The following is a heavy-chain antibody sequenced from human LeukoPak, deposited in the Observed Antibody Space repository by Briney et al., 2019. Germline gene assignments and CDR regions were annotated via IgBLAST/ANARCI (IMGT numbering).Heavy chain of an antibody. Sequence: GASVKVSCKASGYTFTSYGISWVRQAPGQGLEWMGWISAYNGNTNYAQKLQGRVTMTEDTSTDTAYMELSSLRSEDTAVYYCARALGGAVDYWGQGTLVTVSS. V-gene: IGHV1-18*01. D-gene: IGHD3-16*01. CDR2: ISAYNGNT. J-gene: IGHJ4*02. CDR1: GYTFTSYG. CDR3: ARALGGAVDY.